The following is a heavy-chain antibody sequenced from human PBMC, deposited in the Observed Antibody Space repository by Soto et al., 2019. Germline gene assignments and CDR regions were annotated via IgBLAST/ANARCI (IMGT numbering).Heavy chain of an antibody. J-gene: IGHJ4*02. CDR3: ARAVGPLDY. CDR2: IWYDGSNK. V-gene: IGHV3-33*01. D-gene: IGHD1-26*01. CDR1: GFIFSTYG. Sequence: QVQLVESGGGVVQPGRSLRLSCAASGFIFSTYGMHWVRQAPGKGLEWVAVIWYDGSNKYYAYSVKGRFTISRDNSMNTLYMQMNSLRAEDTAVDDWARAVGPLDYWGQGTLVTVSS.